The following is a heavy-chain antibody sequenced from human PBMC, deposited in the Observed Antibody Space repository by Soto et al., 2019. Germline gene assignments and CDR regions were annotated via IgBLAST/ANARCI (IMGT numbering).Heavy chain of an antibody. CDR3: ARSGVTGIVIPSHWLDP. J-gene: IGHJ5*02. CDR2: ISSSGST. CDR1: GDSIGGVGY. Sequence: SETLSLTCTVSGDSIGGVGYWSWIRQFPGRGLEWIGCISSSGSTYYNPALNNRISLSLDTSQNQFSLKLLSVTAADTAIYYCARSGVTGIVIPSHWLDPWGQGTLVTVSS. V-gene: IGHV4-31*03. D-gene: IGHD2-21*02.